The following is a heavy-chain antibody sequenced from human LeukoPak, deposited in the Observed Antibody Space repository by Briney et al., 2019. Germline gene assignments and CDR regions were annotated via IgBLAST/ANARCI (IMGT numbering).Heavy chain of an antibody. J-gene: IGHJ4*02. CDR2: MNPNSGNT. D-gene: IGHD3-10*01. CDR1: GYTFTSYD. CDR3: ARGRFMVRGVIIRSYYFDY. Sequence: RASVKVSCKASGYTFTSYDINWVRQATGQGLEWMGSMNPNSGNTGYAQKFQGRVTMTRNTSISTAYMELRSLRSDDTAVYYCARGRFMVRGVIIRSYYFDYWGQGTLVTVSS. V-gene: IGHV1-8*01.